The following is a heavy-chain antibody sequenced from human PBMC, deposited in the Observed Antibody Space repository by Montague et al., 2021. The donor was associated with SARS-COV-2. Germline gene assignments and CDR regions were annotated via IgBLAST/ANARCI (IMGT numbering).Heavy chain of an antibody. D-gene: IGHD3-22*01. CDR3: ARGRGGYYDSSGYYRTGGGFDI. Sequence: TLSLACTVSDDSISSGTYYWSWIRQPAGKGLEWIGRIYTSGGTNYNPSLKSRVAISVDMSKNQFSLKLSSVTAADTAVYYCARGRGGYYDSSGYYRTGGGFDIWGQGTMVTVSS. CDR2: IYTSGGT. V-gene: IGHV4-61*02. J-gene: IGHJ3*02. CDR1: DDSISSGTYY.